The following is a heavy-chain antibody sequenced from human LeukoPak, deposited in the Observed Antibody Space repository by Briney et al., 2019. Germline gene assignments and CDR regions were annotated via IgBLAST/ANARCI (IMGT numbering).Heavy chain of an antibody. Sequence: GGSLRLSCAASGFTFSNAWMSWVRQAPGKGLEWVGRIKSKTDGGTTDYAAPVKGRFTISRDDSKNTLYLQMNSLKTEDTAVYYCTTDGWCCSSTSCYTIDYWGQGTLVTVSS. J-gene: IGHJ4*02. CDR1: GFTFSNAW. D-gene: IGHD2-2*02. CDR3: TTDGWCCSSTSCYTIDY. CDR2: IKSKTDGGTT. V-gene: IGHV3-15*01.